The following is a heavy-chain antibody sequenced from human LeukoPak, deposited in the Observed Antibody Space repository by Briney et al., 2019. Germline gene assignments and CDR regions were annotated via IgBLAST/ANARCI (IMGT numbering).Heavy chain of an antibody. CDR3: ARVLRAGIAAAGSDY. CDR1: GYTVTSYG. D-gene: IGHD6-13*01. J-gene: IGHJ4*02. V-gene: IGHV1-18*01. CDR2: ISAYNGNT. Sequence: GASVKVSCKASGYTVTSYGISWVRQAPGQGLEWMGWISAYNGNTNYAQKLQGRVTMTTDTSTSTAYMELRSLRSDDTAVYYCARVLRAGIAAAGSDYWGQGTLVTVSS.